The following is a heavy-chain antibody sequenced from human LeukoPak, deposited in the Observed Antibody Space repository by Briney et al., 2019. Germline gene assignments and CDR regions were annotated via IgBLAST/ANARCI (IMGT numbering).Heavy chain of an antibody. V-gene: IGHV3-11*01. CDR2: ISNGGSSI. J-gene: IGHJ4*02. CDR1: GFTFSDYY. Sequence: GGSLRLSCAASGFTFSDYYMGWMPQAPGKGLEWLSYISNGGSSIYDADSVKGRFTISRDNAKNSLYLQMNSLRAEDTAVYYCARPRITGTAPYYFDYWGQGTLVTVSS. CDR3: ARPRITGTAPYYFDY. D-gene: IGHD1-7*01.